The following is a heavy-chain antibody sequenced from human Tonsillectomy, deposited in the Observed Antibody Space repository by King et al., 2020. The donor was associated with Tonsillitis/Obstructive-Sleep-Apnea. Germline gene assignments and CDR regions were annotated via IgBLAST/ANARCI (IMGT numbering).Heavy chain of an antibody. Sequence: VQLVESGGGVVQPGRSLRLSCAASGLTFSTYGMHWVRQAPGKGLEWVAVIWFDGSNKYYADSVKGRFTVSRDNSKNTLYLQMNRLRAEDTSVYYCARAREVNFDYWGQGTLVTVSS. J-gene: IGHJ4*02. CDR2: IWFDGSNK. CDR3: ARAREVNFDY. V-gene: IGHV3-33*01. D-gene: IGHD3-3*01. CDR1: GLTFSTYG.